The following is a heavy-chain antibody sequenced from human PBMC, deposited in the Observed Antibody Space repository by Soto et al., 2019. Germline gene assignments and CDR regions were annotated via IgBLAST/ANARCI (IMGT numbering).Heavy chain of an antibody. CDR2: INSDGSST. V-gene: IGHV3-74*01. J-gene: IGHJ4*02. CDR3: SRVGGSTWH. D-gene: IGHD1-26*01. CDR1: GFTFSSYW. Sequence: GSLRLSCAASGFTFSSYWMHWVRQAPGRGLVWVSRINSDGSSTNYADFVKGRFTISRDNAKNTLYLQMNSLRVEDTAVYYCSRVGGSTWHWGQGTLVTVSS.